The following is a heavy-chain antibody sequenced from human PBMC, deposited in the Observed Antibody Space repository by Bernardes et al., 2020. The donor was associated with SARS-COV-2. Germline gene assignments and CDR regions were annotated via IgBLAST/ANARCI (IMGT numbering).Heavy chain of an antibody. CDR1: GYTFTSYD. J-gene: IGHJ4*02. Sequence: AAVKVSCKASGYTFTSYDINWVRQATGQGLEWVGWMNPNSGNTGYAQKFQGRVTMTRNTSISTAYMELSSLRSEDTAVYYCARGPTYLFWSGQIGYWGQGTLVTVSS. CDR3: ARGPTYLFWSGQIGY. D-gene: IGHD3-3*01. CDR2: MNPNSGNT. V-gene: IGHV1-8*01.